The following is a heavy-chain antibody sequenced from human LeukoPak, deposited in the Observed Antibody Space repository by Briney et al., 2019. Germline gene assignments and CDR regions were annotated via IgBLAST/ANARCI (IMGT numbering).Heavy chain of an antibody. J-gene: IGHJ4*02. Sequence: PSETLSLTCAVYGGSFSGYYWSWIRQPPGKGLEWIGEINHSGSTNYNPSLKSRVTISVDTSKNQFSLKLSSVTAADTAVYYCAIHIVVVTAIPTDYRGQGTLVTVSS. CDR3: AIHIVVVTAIPTDY. CDR2: INHSGST. CDR1: GGSFSGYY. V-gene: IGHV4-34*01. D-gene: IGHD2-21*02.